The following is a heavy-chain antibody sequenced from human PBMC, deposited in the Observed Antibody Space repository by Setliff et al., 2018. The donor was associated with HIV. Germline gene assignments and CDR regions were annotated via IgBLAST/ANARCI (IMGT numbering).Heavy chain of an antibody. CDR2: IHYTGST. CDR3: ARHFYGYYGSNGLPIQY. Sequence: KTSETLSLTCSVSGGSVSSVNYYWSWIRQPPGKGLEWIGYIHYTGSTTYNPSLKSRVTISVDTSKNQFSLELSSVTAADTAVYYCARHFYGYYGSNGLPIQYWGQGTLVTVSS. CDR1: GGSVSSVNYY. J-gene: IGHJ4*02. V-gene: IGHV4-61*01. D-gene: IGHD3-22*01.